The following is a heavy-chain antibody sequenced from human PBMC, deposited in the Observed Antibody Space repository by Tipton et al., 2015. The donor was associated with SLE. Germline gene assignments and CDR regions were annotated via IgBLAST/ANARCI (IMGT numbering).Heavy chain of an antibody. CDR3: ARGKYYFDY. Sequence: SLRLSCAASGFTFRTYWMNWVRLAPGKGLEWVANIKEDGSEKHYVDSVKDRLTISRDNAKNSLYLQMNSLRAEDTAVYYCARGKYYFDYWGQGALVTVSS. CDR1: GFTFRTYW. J-gene: IGHJ4*02. V-gene: IGHV3-7*01. CDR2: IKEDGSEK.